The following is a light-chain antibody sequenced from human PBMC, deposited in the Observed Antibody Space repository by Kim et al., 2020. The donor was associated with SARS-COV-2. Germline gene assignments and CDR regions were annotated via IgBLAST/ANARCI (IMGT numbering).Light chain of an antibody. CDR2: AAS. J-gene: IGKJ2*01. V-gene: IGKV1-8*01. Sequence: SASTGDRVTITCRASQDISSYFAWYQQKPGKSPTLLIYAASTLQSGVPSRFSGSGSGTVFTLTISCLQSDDFATYYCQQYYSYPYTFGQGTKLEI. CDR1: QDISSY. CDR3: QQYYSYPYT.